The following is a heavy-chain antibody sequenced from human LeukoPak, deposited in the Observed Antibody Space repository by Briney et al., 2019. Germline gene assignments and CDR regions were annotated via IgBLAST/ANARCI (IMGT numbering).Heavy chain of an antibody. CDR1: GYSISSGYY. J-gene: IGHJ5*02. V-gene: IGHV4-38-2*02. Sequence: SETLSLTCTVSGYSISSGYYWGWIRQPPGKGLEWIGEINHSGSTNYNPSLKSRVTISVDTSKNQFSLKLSSVTAADTAVYYCARRLYGSARFDPWGQGTLVTVSS. CDR2: INHSGST. D-gene: IGHD3-10*01. CDR3: ARRLYGSARFDP.